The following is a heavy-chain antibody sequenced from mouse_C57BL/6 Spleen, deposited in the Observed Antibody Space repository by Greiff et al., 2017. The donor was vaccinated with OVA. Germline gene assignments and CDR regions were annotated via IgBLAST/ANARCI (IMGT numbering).Heavy chain of an antibody. V-gene: IGHV1-76*01. Sequence: QVQLQQSGAELVRPGASVKLSCKASGYTFTVYYINWVKQRPGQGLEWIARIYPGSGNTYYNEKFKGKATLTAEKSTSTAYMQLSSLTSEDSAVYFCARNYGSSYEVWFAYWGQGTLVTVSA. CDR1: GYTFTVYY. CDR2: IYPGSGNT. CDR3: ARNYGSSYEVWFAY. D-gene: IGHD1-1*01. J-gene: IGHJ3*01.